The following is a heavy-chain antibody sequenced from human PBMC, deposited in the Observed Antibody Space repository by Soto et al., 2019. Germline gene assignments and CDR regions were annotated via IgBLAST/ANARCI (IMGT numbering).Heavy chain of an antibody. V-gene: IGHV3-23*01. CDR3: ARDFGDYYGSGSYLEGYFDY. CDR1: GFTFSSYA. CDR2: IWDSGGST. D-gene: IGHD3-10*01. Sequence: GGSLRLSCAASGFTFSSYAMSWVRQAPGKGLEWVAAIWDSGGSTYYADSLKGRFTISRDNSRNTLYLQMNSLRAEDTAVYYCARDFGDYYGSGSYLEGYFDYWGQGTLVTVSS. J-gene: IGHJ4*02.